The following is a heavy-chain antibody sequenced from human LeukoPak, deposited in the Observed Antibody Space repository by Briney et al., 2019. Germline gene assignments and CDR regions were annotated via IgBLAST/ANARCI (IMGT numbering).Heavy chain of an antibody. J-gene: IGHJ6*02. D-gene: IGHD3-10*01. Sequence: GGSLRLSCAASGFTFSIHGMNWVRKAPGKGLEWVSYIINSGGTVYYTDSVQGRFTISRDNARNSLFLQMNSLRDEDTGVYYCARVGRGVFGMDVWGQGTTVTVSS. CDR3: ARVGRGVFGMDV. V-gene: IGHV3-48*02. CDR1: GFTFSIHG. CDR2: IINSGGTV.